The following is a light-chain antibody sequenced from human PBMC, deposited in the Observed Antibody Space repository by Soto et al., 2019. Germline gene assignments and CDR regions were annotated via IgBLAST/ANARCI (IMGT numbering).Light chain of an antibody. CDR3: QQYNNWPPIT. J-gene: IGKJ5*01. V-gene: IGKV3-15*01. CDR2: GAS. CDR1: QSVSSN. Sequence: IVVTLSPGTLSLYPRERAPLSCISSQSVSSNLAWYQQKPGQAPRLLIYGASTRATGIPARFSGSGSGTEFTLTISSLQSEDFAAYYCQQYNNWPPITFAQRTRLEIK.